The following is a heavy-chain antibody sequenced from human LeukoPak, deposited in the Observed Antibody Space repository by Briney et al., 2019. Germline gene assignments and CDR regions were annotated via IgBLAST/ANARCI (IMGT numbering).Heavy chain of an antibody. CDR2: IYSDGNT. D-gene: IGHD1-14*01. J-gene: IGHJ5*02. Sequence: SETLSLTCTVSGGSISSSSYYWGWIRQPPGKGLEWIGSIYSDGNTYYNPSLKSRVTILRDTSKNQFSLKVNSVTAADTAVYFCARGDDRLYNWFDPWGQGTLVTVSS. CDR3: ARGDDRLYNWFDP. CDR1: GGSISSSSYY. V-gene: IGHV4-39*07.